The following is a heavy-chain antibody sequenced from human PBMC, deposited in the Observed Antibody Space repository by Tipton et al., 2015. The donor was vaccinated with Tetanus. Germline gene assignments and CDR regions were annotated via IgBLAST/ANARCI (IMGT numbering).Heavy chain of an antibody. D-gene: IGHD2-15*01. CDR1: GGSTRDFY. Sequence: TLSLTCTVSGGSTRDFYWTWIRQAAGKRLEWIGRIYTSRITISNPSLKSRVSMSMDTSRNHFSLELSSVTAADTAVYYCARVLRFSASGGWDDAFDLWGQGTLVTVSS. V-gene: IGHV4-4*07. CDR3: ARVLRFSASGGWDDAFDL. J-gene: IGHJ3*01. CDR2: IYTSRIT.